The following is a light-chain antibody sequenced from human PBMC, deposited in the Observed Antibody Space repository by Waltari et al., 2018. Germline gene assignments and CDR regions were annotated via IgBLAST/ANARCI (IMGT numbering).Light chain of an antibody. J-gene: IGKJ1*01. V-gene: IGKV2-30*01. CDR1: QSLVASDGNTY. CDR2: RVS. CDR3: MQGSHWPWT. Sequence: DVVMTHSPLSLPVTLWQPASISCRSSQSLVASDGNTYFNGFLQRPGQSPRRLFYRVSNRDCGVPDRFSGSGSGTDFTLRITRVEAEDVGVYYCMQGSHWPWTFGQGTKVEIK.